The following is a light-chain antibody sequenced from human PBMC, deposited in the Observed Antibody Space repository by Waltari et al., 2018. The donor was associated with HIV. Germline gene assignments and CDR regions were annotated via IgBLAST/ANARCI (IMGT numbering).Light chain of an antibody. CDR3: HQYTSYPWT. V-gene: IGKV1-5*03. J-gene: IGKJ1*01. CDR1: QNISVW. CDR2: KMS. Sequence: DIQLTQSPYNLSASVGDTVTITCWASQNISVWLAWYHQKAGDAPNHLIQKMSDLKSGVSSRFSGSGSGTEFTLTISSLQPDDSATYYCHQYTSYPWTFGQGTTVEI.